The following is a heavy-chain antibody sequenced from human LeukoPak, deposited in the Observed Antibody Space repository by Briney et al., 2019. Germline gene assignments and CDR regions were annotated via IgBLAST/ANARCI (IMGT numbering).Heavy chain of an antibody. V-gene: IGHV1-46*01. CDR2: FNPSGGSA. J-gene: IGHJ3*02. CDR1: GYTFTRNF. CDR3: ARDYYDSSGFGAFDI. D-gene: IGHD3-22*01. Sequence: ASVKVSCKASGYTFTRNFMHWLRQAPGHGLEWMGVFNPSGGSATYSQNFQGRVTMTRDTSISTAYMELSRLRSDDTAVYYCARDYYDSSGFGAFDIWGQGTMVTVSS.